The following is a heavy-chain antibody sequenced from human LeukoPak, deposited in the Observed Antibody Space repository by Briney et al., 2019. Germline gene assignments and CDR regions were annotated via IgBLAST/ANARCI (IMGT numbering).Heavy chain of an antibody. D-gene: IGHD2-21*01. CDR2: FSGSGGST. CDR1: GFTLRSYA. CDR3: AKVSRRGGEIDY. Sequence: GGSLRLSCAASGFTLRSYAMRWVRQARGKGREGVSAFSGSGGSTYYADSVKGLFTISRDNSKNPLYLQMNSLRAEDTAVYYCAKVSRRGGEIDYWGQGTLVTVSS. V-gene: IGHV3-23*01. J-gene: IGHJ4*02.